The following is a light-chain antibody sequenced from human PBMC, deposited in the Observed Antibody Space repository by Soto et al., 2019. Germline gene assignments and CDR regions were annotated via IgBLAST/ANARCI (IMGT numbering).Light chain of an antibody. CDR1: QSVSSN. CDR2: GAS. J-gene: IGKJ2*01. Sequence: EIVMTQSPATLSVSPGETATLSCRARQSVSSNLAGYQQKPGQAPTLLIYGASTRATGIPSSFSGSGSGTEFTLTLRSLLSGSFAVYYSQQYNRWTPFSTFGQGTKPEIK. V-gene: IGKV3-15*01. CDR3: QQYNRWTPFST.